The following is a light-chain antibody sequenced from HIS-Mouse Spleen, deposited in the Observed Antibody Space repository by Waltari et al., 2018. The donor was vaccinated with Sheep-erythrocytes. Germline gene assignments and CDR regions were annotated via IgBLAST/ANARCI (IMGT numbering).Light chain of an antibody. CDR3: AAWDDSLNGVV. V-gene: IGLV1-36*01. CDR2: YDD. Sequence: QSALTQPPSASGSPGQSVTISCSGSSSNIGNNAVNWYQQLPGKAPKPLIYYDDLLPSGVSDRFSGSKSGTSASLAISGLQSEDEADYYCAAWDDSLNGVVFGGGTKLTVL. J-gene: IGLJ2*01. CDR1: SSNIGNNA.